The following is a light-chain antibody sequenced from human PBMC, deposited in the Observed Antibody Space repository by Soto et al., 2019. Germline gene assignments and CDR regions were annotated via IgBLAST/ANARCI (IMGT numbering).Light chain of an antibody. V-gene: IGKV3-20*01. CDR2: GAS. CDR3: QQYKSYPLT. Sequence: EIVLTQSPGTLSLSPGERATLSCRASQSVSSTYLAWYQQKPGQAPRLIIYGASSRATGIPDRFSGSGSGTEFSLTISSLQPDDFAAYYCQQYKSYPLTFGQGTRLEIK. J-gene: IGKJ5*01. CDR1: QSVSSTY.